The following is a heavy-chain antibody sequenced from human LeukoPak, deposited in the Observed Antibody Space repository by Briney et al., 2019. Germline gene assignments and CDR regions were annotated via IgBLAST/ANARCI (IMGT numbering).Heavy chain of an antibody. CDR3: ARGVAPYYYYYYGMDV. J-gene: IGHJ6*02. V-gene: IGHV7-4-1*02. CDR1: GYTFTSYA. CDR2: INTNTGNP. Sequence: ASVKVSCKASGYTFTSYAMNWVRQAPGQGLEWMGWINTNTGNPTYAQGFTGRFVFSLDTSVSTAYLQISSLKAEDTAVYYCARGVAPYYYYYYGMDVRGQGTTVTVSS.